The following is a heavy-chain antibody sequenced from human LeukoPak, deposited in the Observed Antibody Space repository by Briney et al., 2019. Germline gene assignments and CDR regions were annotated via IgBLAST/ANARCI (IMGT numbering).Heavy chain of an antibody. V-gene: IGHV1-24*01. CDR2: FDPEDGET. CDR1: GYTLTELS. J-gene: IGHJ4*02. CDR3: ATELRYFDWLSPIDY. D-gene: IGHD3-9*01. Sequence: GASVKVSCKVSGYTLTELSMHWVRQAPGKGLEWMGGFDPEDGETIYAQEFQGRVTMTEDTSTDTAYMELSSLRSEDTAVYYCATELRYFDWLSPIDYWGQGTLVTVSS.